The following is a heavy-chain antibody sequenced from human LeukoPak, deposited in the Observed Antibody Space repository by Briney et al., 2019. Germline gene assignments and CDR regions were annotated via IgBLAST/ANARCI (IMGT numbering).Heavy chain of an antibody. J-gene: IGHJ4*02. CDR2: IYTSGGT. V-gene: IGHV4-4*07. CDR1: GGSISSYY. Sequence: ETLSLTCTVSGGSISSYYWSWIRQPAGKGLEWIGRIYTSGGTNYNPSLKSRVTMSVDTSKNQFSLKLSSVTAADTAVYYCAREHCSSTSCYDYYDYWGQGTLVTVSS. D-gene: IGHD2-2*01. CDR3: AREHCSSTSCYDYYDY.